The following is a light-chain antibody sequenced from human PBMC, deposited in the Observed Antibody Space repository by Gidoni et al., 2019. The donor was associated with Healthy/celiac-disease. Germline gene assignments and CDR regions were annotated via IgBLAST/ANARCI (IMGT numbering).Light chain of an antibody. CDR1: TGAVTSGYY. V-gene: IGLV7-43*01. CDR2: STS. CDR3: LLYYGGAQPV. Sequence: QTVVTQQPSLTVSPDGTVTLTCASCTGAVTSGYYPNWFQQKPGQAPRALLYSTSNKHSWTPARFSGSLRGGKAALTLSGVQPEDEAEYYCLLYYGGAQPVFDGGTKLTVL. J-gene: IGLJ2*01.